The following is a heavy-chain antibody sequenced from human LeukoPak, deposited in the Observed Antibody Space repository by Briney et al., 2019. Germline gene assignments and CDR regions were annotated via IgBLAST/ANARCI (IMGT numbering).Heavy chain of an antibody. CDR2: ICFDGTEGTAK. CDR3: AKEAGSGWRYFDN. J-gene: IGHJ4*02. CDR1: GFTFRTFA. Sequence: GGSLRLSCAASGFTFRTFAMDWVRQAPGKGLEWVAAICFDGTEGTAKNYDTSVRDRFLISTDDSKNTLFLQMNNLRAEATAVYYCAKEAGSGWRYFDNWGQGTLVTVSS. V-gene: IGHV3-33*06. D-gene: IGHD6-19*01.